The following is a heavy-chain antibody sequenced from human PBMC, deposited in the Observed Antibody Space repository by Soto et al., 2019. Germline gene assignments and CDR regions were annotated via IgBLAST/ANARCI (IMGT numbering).Heavy chain of an antibody. CDR2: ISGSGGST. Sequence: EVQLLESGGGLVQPGGSLRLSCAASGFTFSSYAMSWVRQAPGKGLEWVSAISGSGGSTYYADSVKGRFTISRDNSKNTLYLQMNSQRAEDTAVYYCAKDHGWVCGDYAGGYLFGYYFDYWGQGTLVTVSS. CDR3: AKDHGWVCGDYAGGYLFGYYFDY. J-gene: IGHJ4*02. D-gene: IGHD4-17*01. CDR1: GFTFSSYA. V-gene: IGHV3-23*01.